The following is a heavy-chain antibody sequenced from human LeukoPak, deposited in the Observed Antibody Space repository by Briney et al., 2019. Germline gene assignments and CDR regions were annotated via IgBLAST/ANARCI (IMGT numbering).Heavy chain of an antibody. CDR1: GFTFTNYA. CDR2: ISTGGERT. CDR3: AKDCVLYSSSPIDY. Sequence: QPGGSLRLSCAASGFTFTNYAMNWVRQAPGKELEWVSSISTGGERTYYADSMKGRFTISRDNSKNTLYLQIHSLRAEDTAIYYCAKDCVLYSSSPIDYWGQGTLVTVSS. V-gene: IGHV3-23*01. D-gene: IGHD3-22*01. J-gene: IGHJ4*02.